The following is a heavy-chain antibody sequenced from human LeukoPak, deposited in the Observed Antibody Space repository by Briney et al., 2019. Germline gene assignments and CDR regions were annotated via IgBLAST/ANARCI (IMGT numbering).Heavy chain of an antibody. J-gene: IGHJ4*02. CDR2: ISAGGGTT. CDR3: AKVWLVHYFDY. V-gene: IGHV3-23*01. D-gene: IGHD6-19*01. CDR1: GFIFSGYA. Sequence: GGSLRLSCEGSGFIFSGYAMNWVRQAPGKGLEWVSTISAGGGTTYYADSVKGRFTISRDNSKNTLYLQMNSLRAEDTAVYYCAKVWLVHYFDYWGQGALVTVSS.